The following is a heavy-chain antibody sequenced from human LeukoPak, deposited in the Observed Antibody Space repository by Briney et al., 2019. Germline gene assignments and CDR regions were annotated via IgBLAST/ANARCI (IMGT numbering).Heavy chain of an antibody. J-gene: IGHJ4*02. CDR3: ARRGFSSEEYDY. CDR2: IYPGDSDT. CDR1: GYSFTSYW. D-gene: IGHD5-18*01. V-gene: IGHV5-51*01. Sequence: GESLKISCKGSGYSFTSYWIGWVRRMPGKGLEWMGVIYPGDSDTRYSPSFQGQVTISADKSINTAYLHRSSLKASDTATYYCARRGFSSEEYDYWGQGTLVTVSS.